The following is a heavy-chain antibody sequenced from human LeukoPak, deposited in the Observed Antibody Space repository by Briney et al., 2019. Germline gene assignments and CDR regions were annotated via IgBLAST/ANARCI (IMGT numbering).Heavy chain of an antibody. J-gene: IGHJ4*02. CDR2: ISASGGTT. V-gene: IGHV3-23*01. CDR3: ATEATYCTAACYSLSDY. D-gene: IGHD2-21*02. CDR1: EFTFSSYS. Sequence: GGSLRLSCAASEFTFSSYSLTWVRQAPGKGLEWVSLISASGGTTHYADSVRGRFTISRDNSKNTLYLQMNTLRAGDTAVYYCATEATYCTAACYSLSDYWGQGTLVTISS.